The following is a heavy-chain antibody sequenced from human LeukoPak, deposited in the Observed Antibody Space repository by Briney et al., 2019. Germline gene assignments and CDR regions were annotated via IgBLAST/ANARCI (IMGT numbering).Heavy chain of an antibody. CDR2: ISAYNGNT. CDR3: ARSPGASYYDFWSGYYNHYYYMDV. J-gene: IGHJ6*03. D-gene: IGHD3-3*01. Sequence: GASVKVSCTASGYTFTSYGISWVRQAPGQGLEWMGWISAYNGNTNYAQKLQGRVTMTTDTSTSTAYMELRSLRSDDTAVYYCARSPGASYYDFWSGYYNHYYYMDVWGKGTTVTVSS. V-gene: IGHV1-18*01. CDR1: GYTFTSYG.